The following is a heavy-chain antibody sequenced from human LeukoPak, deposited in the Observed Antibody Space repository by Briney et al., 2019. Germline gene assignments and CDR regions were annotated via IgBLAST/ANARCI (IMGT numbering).Heavy chain of an antibody. Sequence: SGPTLVKPAQTLTLTCTFSGFSLTTSGVGVGWIRQPPGKALEWLALIYWDDDERYSPSLRSRLTITKDTSKNQVVLTITNMDPVDTATYYCAHITTVTCADYWGQGTLVTVSS. J-gene: IGHJ4*02. CDR2: IYWDDDE. CDR3: AHITTVTCADY. D-gene: IGHD4-11*01. V-gene: IGHV2-5*02. CDR1: GFSLTTSGVG.